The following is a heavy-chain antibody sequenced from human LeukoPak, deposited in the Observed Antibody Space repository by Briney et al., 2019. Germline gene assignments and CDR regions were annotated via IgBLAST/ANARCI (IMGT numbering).Heavy chain of an antibody. CDR1: GFTFSSYS. CDR2: ISSSSYI. Sequence: GGSLRLSCAASGFTFSSYSMNWVRQAPGKGLEWVSSISSSSYIYYADSVKGRFTISRDNSKNTLYLQMNSLRAEDTAVYYCANHIAVRLYFDYWGQGTLVTVSS. D-gene: IGHD6-19*01. V-gene: IGHV3-21*04. CDR3: ANHIAVRLYFDY. J-gene: IGHJ4*02.